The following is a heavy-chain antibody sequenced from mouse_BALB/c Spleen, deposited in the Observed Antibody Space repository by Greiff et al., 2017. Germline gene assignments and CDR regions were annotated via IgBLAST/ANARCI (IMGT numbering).Heavy chain of an antibody. D-gene: IGHD1-1*02. V-gene: IGHV1-7*01. J-gene: IGHJ1*01. CDR1: GYTFTSYW. CDR3: ARWYYWYFDV. Sequence: QVQLQQSGAELAKPGASVKMPCKASGYTFTSYWMHWVKQRPGQGLEWIGYINPSTGYTEYNQKFKDKATLTADKSSSTAYMQLSSLTSEDSAVYYCARWYYWYFDVWGAGTTVTVSS. CDR2: INPSTGYT.